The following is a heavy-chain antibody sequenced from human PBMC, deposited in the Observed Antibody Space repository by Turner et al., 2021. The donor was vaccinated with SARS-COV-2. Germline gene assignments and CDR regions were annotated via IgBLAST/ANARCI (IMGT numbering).Heavy chain of an antibody. CDR2: IYYSGST. CDR3: ARVVVLRRAYFDY. V-gene: IGHV4-30-4*01. CDR1: GGSISSGDYY. Sequence: QVQLQESGPGLVKPSQTLFLTCTVSGGSISSGDYYWSWIRQPPGKGLEWIGYIYYSGSTYYNPSLKSRVTISVDTSKSQFSLKLGSVTAADTAVYYCARVVVLRRAYFDYWGQGTLVTVSS. D-gene: IGHD2-8*01. J-gene: IGHJ4*02.